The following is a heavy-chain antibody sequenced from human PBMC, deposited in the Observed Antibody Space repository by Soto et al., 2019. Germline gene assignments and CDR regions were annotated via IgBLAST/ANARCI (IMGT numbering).Heavy chain of an antibody. CDR3: ARVNWGSFDY. J-gene: IGHJ4*02. CDR1: GFTFSYYY. V-gene: IGHV3-11*06. Sequence: GGSLRLSCAASGFTFSYYYMSWIRQAPGKGLEWVSYISGSSGDTNYADSVKGRFTISRDNAKNALYLQMNSLRAEDTAVYYCARVNWGSFDYWGQGTLVTVSS. D-gene: IGHD7-27*01. CDR2: ISGSSGDT.